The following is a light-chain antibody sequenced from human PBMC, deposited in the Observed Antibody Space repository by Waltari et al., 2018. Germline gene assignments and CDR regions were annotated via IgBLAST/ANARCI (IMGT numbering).Light chain of an antibody. CDR3: TSYTTSVTWV. V-gene: IGLV2-14*01. J-gene: IGLJ3*02. CDR1: SSDIGGHHY. CDR2: EVT. Sequence: QSALTQPASVSGSPGQSITISCTGTSSDIGGHHYVSWYQQHPGKAPNLVIFEVTTRPSGVSNRFSGSKSGNTASLTISGLQAEDEADYYCTSYTTSVTWVFGGGTKVTVL.